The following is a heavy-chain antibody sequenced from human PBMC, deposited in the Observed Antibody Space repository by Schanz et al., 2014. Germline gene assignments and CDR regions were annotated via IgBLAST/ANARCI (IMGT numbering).Heavy chain of an antibody. CDR3: ARDGEAAAGCDY. D-gene: IGHD6-13*01. CDR1: GYSLNELS. CDR2: INPSGGST. V-gene: IGHV1-46*02. J-gene: IGHJ4*02. Sequence: QVQLVQSGGEVKKPGASVKVSCKVSGYSLNELSMHWVRQAPGRGLEWMGIINPSGGSTSYAQKFQGRVTMTRDTSTSTVYMELSSLRSEDTAVYYCARDGEAAAGCDYWGQGTLVTVSS.